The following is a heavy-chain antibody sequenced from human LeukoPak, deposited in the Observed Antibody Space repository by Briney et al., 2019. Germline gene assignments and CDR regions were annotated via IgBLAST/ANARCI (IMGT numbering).Heavy chain of an antibody. CDR1: GFTFSDYW. Sequence: GGSLRLSCAASGFTFSDYWMHWVRQAPGKGLEWVSGISVSGSNTYYADSVKGRFTISRDNSKDTLSLQMNSLRVEDSAIYYCASRKEYTVSSVYYWGRGILVTVSS. CDR3: ASRKEYTVSSVYY. D-gene: IGHD5/OR15-5a*01. V-gene: IGHV3-23*01. CDR2: ISVSGSNT. J-gene: IGHJ4*02.